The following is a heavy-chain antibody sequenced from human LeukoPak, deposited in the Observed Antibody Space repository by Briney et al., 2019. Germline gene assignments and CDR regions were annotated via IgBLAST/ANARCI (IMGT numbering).Heavy chain of an antibody. J-gene: IGHJ3*02. CDR1: GFTFSSYW. D-gene: IGHD6-13*01. Sequence: PGGSLRLSCAASGFTFSSYWMSWVRQAPGKGLERVANIKQDGSEKYYVDSVKGRFTISRDNAKNSLYLQMNSLRAEDTAVYYCARVGGSSWYGAFDIWGQGTMVTVSS. CDR2: IKQDGSEK. V-gene: IGHV3-7*01. CDR3: ARVGGSSWYGAFDI.